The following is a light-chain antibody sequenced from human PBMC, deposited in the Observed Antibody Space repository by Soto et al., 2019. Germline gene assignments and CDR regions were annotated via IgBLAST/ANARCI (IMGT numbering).Light chain of an antibody. Sequence: DIQMTRSPSSLFASVGYRVTITCQATQDINIYLNWYQQKPGKAPNLLIYDASNLEIGVPSRFSGSGSGTHFTFTISSLQTEDIGTYYCQQYDILPITFGRGTRLEIK. CDR1: QDINIY. V-gene: IGKV1-33*01. J-gene: IGKJ5*01. CDR3: QQYDILPIT. CDR2: DAS.